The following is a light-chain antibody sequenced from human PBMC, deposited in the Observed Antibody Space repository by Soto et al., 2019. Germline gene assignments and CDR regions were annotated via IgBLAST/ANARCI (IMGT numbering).Light chain of an antibody. Sequence: QCVLTQPSSVSGSPGQSITISCTGTSSDVGGYNYVSWYQQHPGKAPKLMIYDVSNRPSGVSNRFSGSKSGNTASLTISGLQAEDEADYYCSSYTSSSTSFGTGTKVT. J-gene: IGLJ1*01. CDR1: SSDVGGYNY. V-gene: IGLV2-14*01. CDR2: DVS. CDR3: SSYTSSSTS.